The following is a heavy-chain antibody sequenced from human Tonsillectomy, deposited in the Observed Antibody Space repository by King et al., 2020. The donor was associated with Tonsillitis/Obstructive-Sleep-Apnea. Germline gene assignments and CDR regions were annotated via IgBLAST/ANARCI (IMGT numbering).Heavy chain of an antibody. V-gene: IGHV1-18*01. Sequence: VQLVQSGAEVKKPGASVKVSCKASGYTFTTYGISWVRQAPGQXLEWMGWISAYNGDTNYAQKLQDRVTMTTDTSTSTAYMEVRSLRSDDTAVYYCARDSRSHYYDTSGYYPFEYWGXXXLVTVSS. CDR3: ARDSRSHYYDTSGYYPFEY. D-gene: IGHD3-22*01. CDR2: ISAYNGDT. J-gene: IGHJ4*01. CDR1: GYTFTTYG.